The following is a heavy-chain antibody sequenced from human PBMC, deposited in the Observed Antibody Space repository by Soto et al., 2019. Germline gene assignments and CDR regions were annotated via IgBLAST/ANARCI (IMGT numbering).Heavy chain of an antibody. J-gene: IGHJ5*02. CDR2: IYYSGST. D-gene: IGHD3-3*01. Sequence: TLSPTCTVSGGSISSGGYYWSWIRQHPGKGLEWIGYIYYSGSTYYNPSLKSRVTISVDTSKNQFSLKLSSVTAADTAVYYCAREFSAYYDFWSGPRGWFDPWGQGTLVTVSS. CDR1: GGSISSGGYY. CDR3: AREFSAYYDFWSGPRGWFDP. V-gene: IGHV4-31*03.